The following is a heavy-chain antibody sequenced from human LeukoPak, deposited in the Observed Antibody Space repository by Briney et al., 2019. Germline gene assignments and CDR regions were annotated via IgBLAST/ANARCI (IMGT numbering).Heavy chain of an antibody. V-gene: IGHV3-9*01. CDR2: ISWNSGSI. CDR1: GFTFDDYA. CDR3: AKARGDGPHPLYYFDY. J-gene: IGHJ4*02. Sequence: GRSLRLSCVASGFTFDDYAMHWVRQAPGKGLEWVSGISWNSGSIGYADSVKGRFTISRDNAKNSLYLQMNSLRAEDTALYYCAKARGDGPHPLYYFDYWGQGTLVTVSS. D-gene: IGHD3-16*01.